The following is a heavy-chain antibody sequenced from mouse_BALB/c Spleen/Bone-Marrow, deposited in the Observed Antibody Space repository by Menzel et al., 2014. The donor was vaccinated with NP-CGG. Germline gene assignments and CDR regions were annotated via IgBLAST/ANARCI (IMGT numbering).Heavy chain of an antibody. CDR3: ARDSYYYGSSYWYFDV. Sequence: EVHLVESGGGLVKPGGSLKLSCAASGFTFSDYYMYWVRQTPKKGLEWVATISDGGSYTYYPDSVKGRFTISRDNAKNSLYLQMTSLKSEDTAMYYCARDSYYYGSSYWYFDVWGAGTTVTVSS. CDR1: GFTFSDYY. V-gene: IGHV5-4*02. CDR2: ISDGGSYT. D-gene: IGHD1-1*01. J-gene: IGHJ1*01.